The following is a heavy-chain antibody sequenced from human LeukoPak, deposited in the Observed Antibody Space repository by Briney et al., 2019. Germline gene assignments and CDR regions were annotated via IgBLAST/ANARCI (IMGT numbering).Heavy chain of an antibody. CDR1: GGTFSSYA. J-gene: IGHJ4*02. D-gene: IGHD3-3*01. V-gene: IGHV1-69*13. CDR3: VRIYYGPDY. CDR2: ITPISGTA. Sequence: SVKVSCKASGGTFSSYAISWVRQAPGQGLEWMGEITPISGTANYAQKFQGRVTITADESTSTAYMELSSLRSDDTAIYYCVRIYYGPDYWGQGTLVTVSS.